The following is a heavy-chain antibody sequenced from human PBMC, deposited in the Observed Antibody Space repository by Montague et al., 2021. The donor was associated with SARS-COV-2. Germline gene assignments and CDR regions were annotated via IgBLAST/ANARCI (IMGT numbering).Heavy chain of an antibody. CDR1: GFTFGTYG. CDR3: AKDLWGNYGSGSSFQS. Sequence: SLRLSWAGSGFTFGTYGMSWVRQAPGKGLEWVSGITGTTSGHKTYYADSVRGRFTISRDNSKNTVDLQMNRLRAEDTAVYFCAKDLWGNYGSGSSFQSWGQGTLVTVSS. J-gene: IGHJ4*02. CDR2: ITGTTSGHKT. V-gene: IGHV3-23*01. D-gene: IGHD3-10*01.